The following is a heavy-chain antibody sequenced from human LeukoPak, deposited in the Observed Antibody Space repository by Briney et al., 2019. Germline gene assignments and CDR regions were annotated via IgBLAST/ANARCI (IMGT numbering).Heavy chain of an antibody. V-gene: IGHV1-46*01. D-gene: IGHD6-13*01. CDR2: INPSGGST. CDR3: ARGRYSSSWYASGY. Sequence: GASVKVSCKASGGTFSSYAISWVRQAPGQGLEWMGIINPSGGSTSYAQKFQGRVTMTRDMSTSTVFMELRSLRSEDTAVYYCARGRYSSSWYASGYWGQGTLVTVSS. J-gene: IGHJ4*02. CDR1: GGTFSSYA.